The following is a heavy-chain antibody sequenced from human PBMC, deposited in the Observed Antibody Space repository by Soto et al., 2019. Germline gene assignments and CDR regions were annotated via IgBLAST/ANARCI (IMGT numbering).Heavy chain of an antibody. CDR1: GGSFSGYY. CDR3: AREGHLRFLEWFTQFNWFDP. D-gene: IGHD3-3*01. V-gene: IGHV4-34*01. CDR2: INHSGST. Sequence: PSETLSLTCAVYGGSFSGYYWSWIRQPPGKGLEWIGEINHSGSTNYNPSLKSRVTISVDTSKNPFSLKLSSVTAADTAVYYCAREGHLRFLEWFTQFNWFDPWGQVTLVTVSS. J-gene: IGHJ5*02.